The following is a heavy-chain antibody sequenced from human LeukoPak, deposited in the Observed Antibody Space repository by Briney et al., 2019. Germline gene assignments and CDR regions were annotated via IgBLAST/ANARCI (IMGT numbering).Heavy chain of an antibody. Sequence: ASVKVSCKASGYTFTGYYMHWVRQAPGQGLEWMGWISAYNGNTNYAQKLQGRVTMTTDTSTSTAYMELRSLRSDDTAVYYCARDTYSSSTYFDYWRQGTLVTVSS. CDR2: ISAYNGNT. CDR3: ARDTYSSSTYFDY. J-gene: IGHJ4*02. V-gene: IGHV1-18*04. D-gene: IGHD6-13*01. CDR1: GYTFTGYY.